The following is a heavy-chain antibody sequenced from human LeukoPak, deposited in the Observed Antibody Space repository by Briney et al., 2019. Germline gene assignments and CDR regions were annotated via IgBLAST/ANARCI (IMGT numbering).Heavy chain of an antibody. Sequence: GASVTVSCKASGYTFTGYYMHWVRQAPGQGLEWMGWINPNSGGTNYAQTFQGRVTMTRDTSISTAYMELSRLRSDDTAVYYRAGESDYWGQGTLVTVSS. J-gene: IGHJ4*02. V-gene: IGHV1-2*02. CDR1: GYTFTGYY. CDR3: AGESDY. CDR2: INPNSGGT.